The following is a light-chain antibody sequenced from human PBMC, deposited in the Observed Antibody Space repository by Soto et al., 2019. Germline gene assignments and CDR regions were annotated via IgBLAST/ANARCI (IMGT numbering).Light chain of an antibody. CDR1: QSVSSSY. CDR2: NAF. CDR3: QQYGSSPGT. Sequence: EIVLTQSPGTLSFSPGERSTLSCRSRQSVSSSYLAWYQQKPGQAPRLLIYNAFNRATGIPDRFSGSGSGTDFTLTISRLEPEDFAVYYCQQYGSSPGTFGGGTKVDIK. V-gene: IGKV3-20*01. J-gene: IGKJ4*01.